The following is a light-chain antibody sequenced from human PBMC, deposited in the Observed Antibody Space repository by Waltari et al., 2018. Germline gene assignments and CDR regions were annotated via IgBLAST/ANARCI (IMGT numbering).Light chain of an antibody. J-gene: IGLJ2*01. CDR3: QSANSNGTFVV. Sequence: SYELTQPPSVSVSPGQTARITCSGDALPKQYAYWYQQKPGQAPVLVIFKDSERPSGSPERFSGSSSGTTVTLTIRGVQAEDEADYYCQSANSNGTFVVFGGGTKLSVL. CDR2: KDS. V-gene: IGLV3-25*03. CDR1: ALPKQY.